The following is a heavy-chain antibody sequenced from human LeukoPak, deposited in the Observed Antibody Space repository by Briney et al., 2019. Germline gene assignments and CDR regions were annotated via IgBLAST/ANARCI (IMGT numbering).Heavy chain of an antibody. V-gene: IGHV4-59*01. CDR1: GDSFSSYY. CDR3: ARELRWGNSIDY. J-gene: IGHJ4*02. Sequence: PSETLSLTCTISGDSFSSYYWSWIRQPPGKGLEWIGYIYYSGTTNYNPSLRSRVTISIDTSKNQFSLKLSSVTAADTAVYYCARELRWGNSIDYWGQGTLVTVSS. D-gene: IGHD4-23*01. CDR2: IYYSGTT.